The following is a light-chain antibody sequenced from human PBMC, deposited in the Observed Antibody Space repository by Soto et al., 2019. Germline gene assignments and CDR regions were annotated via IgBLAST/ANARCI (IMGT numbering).Light chain of an antibody. CDR3: ASWDDRLGAVI. J-gene: IGLJ2*01. CDR2: SNN. CDR1: SSNIGGTNY. V-gene: IGLV1-47*02. Sequence: QAVVTQPPSASGTPGQRVFISCSGRSSNIGGTNYAYWYQQLPGAAPKLLMHSNNLRPSGVPERISGSKSGTSASLAISGLRSEDEAVYYCASWDDRLGAVIFGGGTKLTVL.